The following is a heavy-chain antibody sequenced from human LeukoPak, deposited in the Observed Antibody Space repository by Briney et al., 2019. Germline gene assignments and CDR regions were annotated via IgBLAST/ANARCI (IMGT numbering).Heavy chain of an antibody. V-gene: IGHV1-2*02. CDR3: ARPYSYGYNYFDY. Sequence: ASVKVSCKASGYTFTGYYMHWVRQAPGQGLEWMGWINPNSGGTNYAQKFQGRVTMTRDTSISTAYMELSRLRSDDTAVYYCARPYSYGYNYFDYWGQGTLVTVSS. CDR2: INPNSGGT. D-gene: IGHD5-18*01. J-gene: IGHJ4*02. CDR1: GYTFTGYY.